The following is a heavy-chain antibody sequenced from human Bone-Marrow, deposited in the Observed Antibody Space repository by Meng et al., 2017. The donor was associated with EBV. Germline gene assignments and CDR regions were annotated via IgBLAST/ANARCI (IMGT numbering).Heavy chain of an antibody. V-gene: IGHV1-69*01. CDR1: GGTFTSVV. J-gene: IGHJ4*02. D-gene: IGHD3-10*01. CDR2: LIPMSGAP. CDR3: ASESGRGFTPDY. Sequence: QGRGGRAGAKVRQPGPLVKVSGWPVGGTFTSVVVSWVRQAPGQGLEWMGGLIPMSGAPHYAQKFQGRVTITADESTSTHYMDLSNLRSDDTAMYYCASESGRGFTPDYWGQGTLVTVSS.